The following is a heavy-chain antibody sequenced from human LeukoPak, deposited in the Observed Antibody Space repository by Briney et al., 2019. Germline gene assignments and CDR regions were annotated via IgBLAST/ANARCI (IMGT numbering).Heavy chain of an antibody. V-gene: IGHV1-24*01. J-gene: IGHJ3*02. CDR1: GYTLTELS. CDR2: FDPEDGET. CDR3: ATPSGSHDAFDI. D-gene: IGHD3-10*01. Sequence: ASVKVSCKVSGYTLTELSMHWVRQAPGKGLEWRGGFDPEDGETIYAQKFQGRVTITEDTSTDTAYMELSSLRSEDTPVYYCATPSGSHDAFDIWGQGTMVTVSS.